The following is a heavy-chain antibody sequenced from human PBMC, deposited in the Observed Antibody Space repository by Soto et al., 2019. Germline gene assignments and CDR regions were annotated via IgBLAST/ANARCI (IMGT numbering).Heavy chain of an antibody. Sequence: SETLCLTCTVSGGSISSYYWSGIRQPPGKGLEWIGYIYYSGSTNYNPSLKSRVTISVDTSKNQFSLKLSSVTAADTAVYYCARRYGGNLDYWGQGTLVTVSS. CDR1: GGSISSYY. J-gene: IGHJ4*02. D-gene: IGHD1-26*01. CDR2: IYYSGST. CDR3: ARRYGGNLDY. V-gene: IGHV4-59*08.